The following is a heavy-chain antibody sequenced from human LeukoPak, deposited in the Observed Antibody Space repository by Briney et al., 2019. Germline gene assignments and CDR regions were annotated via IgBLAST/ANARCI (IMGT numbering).Heavy chain of an antibody. V-gene: IGHV1-2*06. J-gene: IGHJ4*02. CDR3: ASLAAIPSFDY. CDR1: GYTFTGYY. Sequence: ASVKVSCKASGYTFTGYYMHWVRQAPGQGLEWMGRINPNSDGTNYAQKFQGRVTMTRDTSISTAYMELSRLRSDDTAVYYCASLAAIPSFDYWGQGTLVTVSS. D-gene: IGHD2-21*01. CDR2: INPNSDGT.